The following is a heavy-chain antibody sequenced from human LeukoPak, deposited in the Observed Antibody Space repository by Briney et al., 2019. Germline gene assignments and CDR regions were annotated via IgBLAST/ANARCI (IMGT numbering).Heavy chain of an antibody. CDR3: AKDDSSGYYYYGENF. D-gene: IGHD3-22*01. Sequence: GGSLRLSCAASGFTFSSYAMSWVRQAPGKGLEWVSAISGSGGSTYYADSVKGRFTISRDNSKNTLYLQMNSLRAEDTAVYYCAKDDSSGYYYYGENFWGQGTLVTVSS. J-gene: IGHJ4*02. V-gene: IGHV3-23*01. CDR1: GFTFSSYA. CDR2: ISGSGGST.